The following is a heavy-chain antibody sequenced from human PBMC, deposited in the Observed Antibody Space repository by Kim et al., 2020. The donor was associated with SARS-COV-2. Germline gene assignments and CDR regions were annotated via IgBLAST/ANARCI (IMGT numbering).Heavy chain of an antibody. CDR1: GFTFSSYG. Sequence: GGSLRLSCAASGFTFSSYGMHWVRQVPGKGLIWVSRIKSDGTDTAYADSAKGRCTVTRDNARTTISPQMNRLRVEATALYDCLRAGYDYDYNAFGSCGQG. J-gene: IGHJ5*02. D-gene: IGHD3-16*01. V-gene: IGHV3-74*01. CDR2: IKSDGTDT. CDR3: LRAGYDYDYNAFGS.